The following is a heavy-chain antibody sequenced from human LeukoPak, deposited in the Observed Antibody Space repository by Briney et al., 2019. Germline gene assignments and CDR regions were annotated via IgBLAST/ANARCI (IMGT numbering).Heavy chain of an antibody. D-gene: IGHD3-10*01. Sequence: GGSLRLSCAASGFTFSKYCMTWVRQAPGKGLEWVAKIRQDGSEKYYLDSVKGRFTISRDNAKDSLSLQMNSLRAEDTAVYYCARVSLLGRLLWFGDLSEGPFDYWGQGALVTVSS. CDR1: GFTFSKYC. CDR3: ARVSLLGRLLWFGDLSEGPFDY. CDR2: IRQDGSEK. V-gene: IGHV3-7*01. J-gene: IGHJ4*02.